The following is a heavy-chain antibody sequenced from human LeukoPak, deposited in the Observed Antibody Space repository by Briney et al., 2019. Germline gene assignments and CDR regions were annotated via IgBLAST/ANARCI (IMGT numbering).Heavy chain of an antibody. V-gene: IGHV1-18*04. CDR1: GYAFTSYG. CDR3: ARNVRLERRSPLDY. CDR2: ISAYNGNT. D-gene: IGHD1-1*01. J-gene: IGHJ4*02. Sequence: ASVKVSCKASGYAFTSYGISWVRQAPGQGLEWMGWISAYNGNTNYAQKLQGRVTMTTDTSTSTAYMELRSLRSDDTAVYYCARNVRLERRSPLDYWGQGTLVTVSS.